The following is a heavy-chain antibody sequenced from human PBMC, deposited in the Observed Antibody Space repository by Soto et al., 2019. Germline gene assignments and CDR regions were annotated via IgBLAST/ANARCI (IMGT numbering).Heavy chain of an antibody. Sequence: EVQLVESGGGLVQPGGSLRLSCAASGFTLSDHYMDWVRQAPGKGLEWVGRTKNKANRYITEYAASVNGRFTISRDDSKNSVYLHMNSLKSEDTAVYYCGRWVSGSRDSWGQGTLVTVSS. V-gene: IGHV3-72*01. CDR3: GRWVSGSRDS. CDR2: TKNKANRYIT. J-gene: IGHJ4*02. CDR1: GFTLSDHY. D-gene: IGHD1-26*01.